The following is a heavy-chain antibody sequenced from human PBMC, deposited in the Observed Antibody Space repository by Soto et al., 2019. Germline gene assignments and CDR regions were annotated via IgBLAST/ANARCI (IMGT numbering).Heavy chain of an antibody. CDR1: GGSISSSSYY. D-gene: IGHD6-6*01. J-gene: IGHJ5*02. V-gene: IGHV4-39*01. CDR2: IYYSGST. Sequence: QLQLQESGPGLVKPSETLSLTCTVSGGSISSSSYYWGWIRQPPGKGLEWIGSIYYSGSTYYNPSLKSRVTISVDTSKNQFSLKLSSVTAADTAVYYCARHWSIAARLSWFDPWGQGTLVTVSS. CDR3: ARHWSIAARLSWFDP.